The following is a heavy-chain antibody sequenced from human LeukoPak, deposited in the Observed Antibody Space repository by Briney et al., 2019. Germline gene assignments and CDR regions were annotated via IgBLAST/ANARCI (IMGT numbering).Heavy chain of an antibody. CDR2: ISSSSSYI. D-gene: IGHD6-13*01. CDR1: GFTFSSYA. J-gene: IGHJ4*02. Sequence: GGSLRLSCAASGFTFSSYAMSWVRQAPGKGLEWVSSISSSSSYIYYADSVKGRFTISRDNAKNSLYLQMNSLRAEDTAVYYCARDRNRGSSWYPDYWGQGTLVTVSS. CDR3: ARDRNRGSSWYPDY. V-gene: IGHV3-21*01.